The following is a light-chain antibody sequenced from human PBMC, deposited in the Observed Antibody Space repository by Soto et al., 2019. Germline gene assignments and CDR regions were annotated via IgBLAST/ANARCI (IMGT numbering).Light chain of an antibody. CDR1: QTISNY. J-gene: IGKJ5*01. Sequence: DIQMTQSPSSLSASVGDRVTIICRASQTISNYVNWYQHTPGKAPKVLISAASTVQSGVPSRFSGSGSGTYFSFTISSLQPEDCATYYWQQYSNLITFGQGTRLEIK. CDR2: AAS. V-gene: IGKV1-33*01. CDR3: QQYSNLIT.